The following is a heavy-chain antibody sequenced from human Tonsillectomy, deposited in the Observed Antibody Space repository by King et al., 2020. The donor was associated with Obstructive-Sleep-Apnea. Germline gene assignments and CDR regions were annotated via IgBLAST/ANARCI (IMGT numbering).Heavy chain of an antibody. D-gene: IGHD2-15*01. J-gene: IGHJ4*02. Sequence: VQPQESGPGLVKPSQTLPLTCTVSGGFISSGGYSWSWIRQHPGKGLEWIGYIYDSGSTYYNPSLESRVTISVDTSKNQFSLKLSSVTAADTAVYYCSRDRLGYCSGSSCYSGFDYWGQGTLVTVSS. CDR1: GGFISSGGYS. CDR2: IYDSGST. V-gene: IGHV4-31*03. CDR3: SRDRLGYCSGSSCYSGFDY.